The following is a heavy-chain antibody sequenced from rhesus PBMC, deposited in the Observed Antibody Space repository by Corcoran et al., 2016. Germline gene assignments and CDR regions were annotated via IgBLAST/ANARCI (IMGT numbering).Heavy chain of an antibody. J-gene: IGHJ2*01. CDR3: ARLFGNYNWYIDL. V-gene: IGHV4-93*02. CDR2: IYGSDGST. D-gene: IGHD4-35*01. CDR1: GGSVSRRNW. Sequence: QVQLQESGPAVVKPSETLSLTCAVSGGSVSRRNWWIWIRQSPGKGLDFIGGIYGSDGSTEYNPSLKSRVTFSIDTSKNHFSLKLSSVTAADTAVYYCARLFGNYNWYIDLWGPGTPITVSS.